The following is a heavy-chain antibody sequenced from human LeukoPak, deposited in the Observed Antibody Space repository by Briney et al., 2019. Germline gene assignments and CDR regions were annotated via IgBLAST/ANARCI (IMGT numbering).Heavy chain of an antibody. CDR1: GFTFSSYA. D-gene: IGHD6-19*01. J-gene: IGHJ4*02. CDR2: ISGSGGST. V-gene: IGHV3-23*01. CDR3: ASHSGWYDSYYFDY. Sequence: GGSLRLSCAASGFTFSSYAMSWVRQAPGKGLEWVSAISGSGGSTYYADSVKGRFTISRDNSKNTLYLQMNSLRAEDTAVYYCASHSGWYDSYYFDYWGQGTLVTVS.